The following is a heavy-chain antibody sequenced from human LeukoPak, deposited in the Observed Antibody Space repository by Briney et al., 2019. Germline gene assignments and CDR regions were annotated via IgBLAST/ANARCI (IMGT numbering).Heavy chain of an antibody. V-gene: IGHV1-2*04. CDR3: ARDGYYGDYYFDY. CDR2: INPNSGDT. Sequence: GASVKVSCKASGYTFTGYYMHWVRQAPGQGLEWMGWINPNSGDTNYAQKFQGWVTMTRDTSISTAYMELSRLRSDDTAVYYCARDGYYGDYYFDYWGQGTLVTVSS. CDR1: GYTFTGYY. D-gene: IGHD4-17*01. J-gene: IGHJ4*02.